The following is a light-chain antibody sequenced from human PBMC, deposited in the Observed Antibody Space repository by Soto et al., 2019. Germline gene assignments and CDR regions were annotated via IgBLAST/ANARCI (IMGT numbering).Light chain of an antibody. Sequence: IQLTQSPSSLSASVGDRVTITCRASQGISSDLAWYQQKPGKAPKLLIHAASTLQSRVPSRFSRSGSGTDFDLTISSLQPQDFATYDCPQLNSYPRTFGQGTKVQIK. CDR3: PQLNSYPRT. CDR1: QGISSD. J-gene: IGKJ1*01. CDR2: AAS. V-gene: IGKV1-9*01.